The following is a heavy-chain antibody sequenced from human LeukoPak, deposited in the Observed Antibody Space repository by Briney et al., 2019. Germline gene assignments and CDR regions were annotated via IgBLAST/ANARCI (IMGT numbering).Heavy chain of an antibody. Sequence: SETLSLTCTVSGGSISSYYWSWIRQPPGKGLEWIGYIYYSGSTNYNPSLKSRVTISVDTSKNQFSLKLSSVTAAATDVYSCASWYSSSAFGYFDYWGRGTLVTVSS. V-gene: IGHV4-59*01. CDR1: GGSISSYY. D-gene: IGHD6-6*01. CDR2: IYYSGST. J-gene: IGHJ4*02. CDR3: ASWYSSSAFGYFDY.